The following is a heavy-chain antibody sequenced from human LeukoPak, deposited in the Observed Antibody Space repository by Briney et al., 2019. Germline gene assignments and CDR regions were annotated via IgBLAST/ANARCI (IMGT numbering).Heavy chain of an antibody. D-gene: IGHD2-2*01. Sequence: GASVTVSFKASGGTFINYAISWVRQAPGQGREWMGGIIPIFGTANYAQKFQGRVTITADESTSTAYMELSSLRSEDTAVYYCARVAIEGCSSTSCYANGMDVWGKGTTVTISS. J-gene: IGHJ6*04. CDR2: IIPIFGTA. CDR3: ARVAIEGCSSTSCYANGMDV. CDR1: GGTFINYA. V-gene: IGHV1-69*01.